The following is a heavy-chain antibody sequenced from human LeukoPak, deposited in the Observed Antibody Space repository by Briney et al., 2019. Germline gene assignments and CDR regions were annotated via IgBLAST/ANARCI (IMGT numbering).Heavy chain of an antibody. CDR2: IIPILGIA. J-gene: IGHJ4*02. CDR3: ANGDDSSGYYYSWTY. CDR1: GGTFSSYA. V-gene: IGHV1-69*04. D-gene: IGHD3-22*01. Sequence: SVKVSCKASGGTFSSYAISWVRQAPGQGLEWMGRIIPILGIANYAQKFQGRVTITADKSTSTAYMELSSLRSEDTAVYYCANGDDSSGYYYSWTYWGQGTLVTVSS.